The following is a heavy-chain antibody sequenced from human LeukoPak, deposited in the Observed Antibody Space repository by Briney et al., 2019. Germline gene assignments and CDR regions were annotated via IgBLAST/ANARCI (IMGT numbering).Heavy chain of an antibody. J-gene: IGHJ5*02. Sequence: SETLSLTCTVSGGSISSYYWSWIRQPAGKGLEWIGRIYTSGSTNDNPSLKSRVTMSVDTSKNQFSLKLSSVTAADTAVYYCARDLVRSLWFGELGSNWFDPWGQGTLVTVSS. CDR1: GGSISSYY. CDR3: ARDLVRSLWFGELGSNWFDP. D-gene: IGHD3-10*01. CDR2: IYTSGST. V-gene: IGHV4-4*07.